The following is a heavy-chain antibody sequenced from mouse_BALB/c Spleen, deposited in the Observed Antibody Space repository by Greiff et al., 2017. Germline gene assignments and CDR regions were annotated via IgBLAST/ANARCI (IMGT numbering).Heavy chain of an antibody. Sequence: VKLVESGPGLVAPSQSLSITCTVSGFSFTSYGVSWVRQPPGKGLEWLGVIWGDGSTNYHSAPISRLSISKDNSKSHVFLKLNSLQTDDTATYCCAKIYNDHDEAMDYWGQGTSDTVSS. CDR1: GFSFTSYG. CDR3: AKIYNDHDEAMDY. CDR2: IWGDGST. V-gene: IGHV2-3*01. J-gene: IGHJ4*01. D-gene: IGHD2-4*01.